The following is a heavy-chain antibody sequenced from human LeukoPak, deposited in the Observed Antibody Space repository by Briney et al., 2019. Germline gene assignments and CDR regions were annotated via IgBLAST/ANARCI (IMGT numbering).Heavy chain of an antibody. V-gene: IGHV3-23*01. CDR1: GFTFSSYA. CDR3: AKDPYPRHYYGMDV. CDR2: ISGSGGST. Sequence: GGSLILSCAASGFTFSSYAMSWVRPAPGKGLEWVSAISGSGGSTYYADSVKGRFTISRDNSKNTLYLQMNSLRAEDTAVYYCAKDPYPRHYYGMDVWGQGTTVTVSS. J-gene: IGHJ6*02.